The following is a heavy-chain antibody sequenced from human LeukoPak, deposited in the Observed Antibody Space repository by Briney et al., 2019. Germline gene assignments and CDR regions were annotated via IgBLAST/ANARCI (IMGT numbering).Heavy chain of an antibody. V-gene: IGHV1-2*06. D-gene: IGHD2-2*01. J-gene: IGHJ5*02. CDR1: GYTFTDYY. Sequence: ASVKVSCKASGYTFTDYYMHWVRQAPGQGLEWMGRINPNNGGTNYAQTFQGRVTMTRDTSISTAYMELSRLRSDDTAVYYCAREGRSTLNWFDPWGQGTLVTVSS. CDR2: INPNNGGT. CDR3: AREGRSTLNWFDP.